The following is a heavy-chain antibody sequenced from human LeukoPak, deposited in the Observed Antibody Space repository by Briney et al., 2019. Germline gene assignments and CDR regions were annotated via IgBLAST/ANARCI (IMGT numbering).Heavy chain of an antibody. J-gene: IGHJ6*03. V-gene: IGHV4-4*07. CDR1: GGSFSGYY. D-gene: IGHD2-15*01. Sequence: KPSETLSLTCAVYGGSFSGYYWSWIRQPAGKGLEWIGRIYTSGSTNYNPSLKSRVTMSVDTSKNQFSLKLSSVTAADTAVYYCARDRDVVVVAATHYYYYYMDVWGKGTTVTVSS. CDR3: ARDRDVVVVAATHYYYYYMDV. CDR2: IYTSGST.